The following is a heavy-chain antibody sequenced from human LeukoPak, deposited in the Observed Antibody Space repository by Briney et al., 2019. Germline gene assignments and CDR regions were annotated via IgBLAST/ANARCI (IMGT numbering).Heavy chain of an antibody. CDR1: GGSISSYY. Sequence: PSETLSLTCTVSGGSISSYYWSWIRQPAGKGLEWIGRIYTNGSTNYNPSLKGRVTVSVDTSKNQFSLKLGSVTAADTAVYYCARDLEQWLVPWGPGTLVTVSS. CDR2: IYTNGST. J-gene: IGHJ5*02. D-gene: IGHD6-19*01. V-gene: IGHV4-4*07. CDR3: ARDLEQWLVP.